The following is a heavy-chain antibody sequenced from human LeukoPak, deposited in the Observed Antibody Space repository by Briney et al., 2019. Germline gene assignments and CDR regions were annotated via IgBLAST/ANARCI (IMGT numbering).Heavy chain of an antibody. CDR3: ARDHRYAFDN. CDR1: GFPFSDHY. Sequence: GGSLRLSCAASGFPFSDHYMSWVRLAPGKGLEWISYIGISSGNTKYADSVKGRFTISRDKARNSLYLQMNSLRVEDTAVYYCARDHRYAFDNWGHGTLVTVSS. V-gene: IGHV3-11*06. J-gene: IGHJ4*01. CDR2: IGISSGNT. D-gene: IGHD5-12*01.